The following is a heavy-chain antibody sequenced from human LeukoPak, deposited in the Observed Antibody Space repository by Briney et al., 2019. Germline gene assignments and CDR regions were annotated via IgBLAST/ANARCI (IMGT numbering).Heavy chain of an antibody. V-gene: IGHV1-69*13. CDR2: IIPIFGTA. D-gene: IGHD3-10*01. J-gene: IGHJ4*02. Sequence: GASVKVSCKASGGTFSSYAISWVRQAPGQGLEWMGGIIPIFGTANYAQKFQGRVTITADESTSTAYMELSSLRSEDTAVYYCARALGITMVRGVYFDYWGQGTLVTVSS. CDR3: ARALGITMVRGVYFDY. CDR1: GGTFSSYA.